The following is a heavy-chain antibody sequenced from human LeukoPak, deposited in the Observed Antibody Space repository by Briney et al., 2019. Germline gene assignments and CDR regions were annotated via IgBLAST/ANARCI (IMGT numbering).Heavy chain of an antibody. J-gene: IGHJ3*02. D-gene: IGHD4-17*01. CDR3: ARWGPSTTLAFDI. V-gene: IGHV4-61*05. Sequence: SETLSLTCTVSGGSISSSSYYWSWIRQPPGKGLEWIGYIFYSGSTNYNPSLMSRVTISVDTSKNQFSLKLSSVTAADTAVYYCARWGPSTTLAFDIWGQGTMVTVSS. CDR2: IFYSGST. CDR1: GGSISSSSYY.